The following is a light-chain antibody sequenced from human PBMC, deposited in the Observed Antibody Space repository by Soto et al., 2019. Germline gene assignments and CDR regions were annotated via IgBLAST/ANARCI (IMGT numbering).Light chain of an antibody. V-gene: IGKV3-11*01. J-gene: IGKJ5*01. CDR1: QSVSSNY. Sequence: EIVLTQSPGNLSLSPGEGATLSCRASQSVSSNYLAWYQQKPGQAPRLLIYDASNRATGIPARFSGSGSGTDFTLTISSLEPEDFAVYYCQQRSNWPPTFGQGTRLEIK. CDR3: QQRSNWPPT. CDR2: DAS.